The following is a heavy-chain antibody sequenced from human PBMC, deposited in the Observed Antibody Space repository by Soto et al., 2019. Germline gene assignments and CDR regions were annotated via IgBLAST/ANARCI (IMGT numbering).Heavy chain of an antibody. CDR2: VTVTGGST. Sequence: WSLRLSCSASAISFNTYGVTWVRQAPGKGLEWVSTVTVTGGSTYYADSVKGRFTISRDRSNYTVSLLLNSLRVEDTAIYYCAGQRSPGGWFDPWGQGTLVTVSS. CDR1: AISFNTYG. J-gene: IGHJ5*02. V-gene: IGHV3-23*01. D-gene: IGHD3-10*01. CDR3: AGQRSPGGWFDP.